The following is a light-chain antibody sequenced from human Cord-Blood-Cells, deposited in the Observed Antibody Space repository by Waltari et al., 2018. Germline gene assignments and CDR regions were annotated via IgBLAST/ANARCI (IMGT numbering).Light chain of an antibody. CDR3: QQYNSYSWT. CDR1: QSISSW. CDR2: DAS. J-gene: IGKJ1*01. Sequence: DIQMTQSPSTLSASVGDRVTITCRASQSISSWLAWYQQKPGKAPKLLIYDASSLESGVPSRFSGSGSGTEFTLTISSLQPKDFATYYCQQYNSYSWTFGQGTKVEIK. V-gene: IGKV1-5*01.